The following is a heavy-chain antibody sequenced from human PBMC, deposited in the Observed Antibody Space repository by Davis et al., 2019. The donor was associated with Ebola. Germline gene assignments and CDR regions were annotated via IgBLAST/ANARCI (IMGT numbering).Heavy chain of an antibody. CDR3: AKDRVRCAN. CDR1: AFTFSSSA. J-gene: IGHJ4*02. V-gene: IGHV3-23*01. D-gene: IGHD4-17*01. Sequence: PGGSLRLSCAASAFTFSSSAMSWVRQAPGKGLEWVSSISGSGGSTYYADSVKGRFTISRDNSKVTLYLQMDSLRAEDTALYYCAKDRVRCANWGQGTLVTVSS. CDR2: ISGSGGST.